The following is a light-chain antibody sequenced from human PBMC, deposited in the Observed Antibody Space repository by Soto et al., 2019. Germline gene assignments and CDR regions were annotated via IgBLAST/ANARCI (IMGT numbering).Light chain of an antibody. CDR1: ESLVHDDGNTY. V-gene: IGKV2-30*02. CDR2: KVS. J-gene: IGKJ1*01. Sequence: DVVMTQSPLSLPVTLGQPASISCRSSESLVHDDGNTYLNWFQQRPGQSPRRLIYKVSNRGSGVSDRFSGSGSGSNFTRKISRVEDDDLVVYYCMQGTHWPPTFGQGTKVEIK. CDR3: MQGTHWPPT.